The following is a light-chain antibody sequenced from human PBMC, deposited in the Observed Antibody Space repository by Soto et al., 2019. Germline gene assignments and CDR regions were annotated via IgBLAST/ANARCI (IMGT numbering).Light chain of an antibody. V-gene: IGLV1-40*01. CDR2: GNS. CDR3: QSYDSSLSGYV. Sequence: QPVLTQPPSVSGAPGQRVTISCTGSSSNIGAGYDVHWYQHLPGTAPKLLIYGNSNRPSGVPDRFSGSKSGTSASLAITGLQAEDEADYSCQSYDSSLSGYVFGTGTKLTVL. J-gene: IGLJ1*01. CDR1: SSNIGAGYD.